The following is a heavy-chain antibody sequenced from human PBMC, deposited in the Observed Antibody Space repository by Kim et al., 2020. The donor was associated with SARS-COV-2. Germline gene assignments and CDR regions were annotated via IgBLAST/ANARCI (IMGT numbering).Heavy chain of an antibody. D-gene: IGHD1-7*01. J-gene: IGHJ6*03. CDR1: GFTVSSNY. V-gene: IGHV3-66*01. Sequence: GGSLRLSCAASGFTVSSNYMSWVRQAPGKGLEWVSVIYSGGSTYYADSAKGRFTISRDNSTNTLYLQKNSLRAEDTAVYYCARTMWRLELHIGYYYYYMFVWGKGTTVTVSS. CDR3: ARTMWRLELHIGYYYYYMFV. CDR2: IYSGGST.